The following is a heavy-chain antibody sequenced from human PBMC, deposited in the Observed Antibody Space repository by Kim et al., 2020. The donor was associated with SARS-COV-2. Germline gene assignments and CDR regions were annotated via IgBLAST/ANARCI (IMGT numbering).Heavy chain of an antibody. J-gene: IGHJ5*01. D-gene: IGHD3-10*02. V-gene: IGHV3-23*01. CDR2: ISDGGGT. CDR1: GFTFSNYA. Sequence: GGSLRLSCAASGFTFSNYAMSWLRQVPGKGPEWVSGISDGGGTYYADSVRGRFTISRDNSKNTLYLQMTSLIVEDTAIYFCAKEGASHVHPWFDSWGQGT. CDR3: AKEGASHVHPWFDS.